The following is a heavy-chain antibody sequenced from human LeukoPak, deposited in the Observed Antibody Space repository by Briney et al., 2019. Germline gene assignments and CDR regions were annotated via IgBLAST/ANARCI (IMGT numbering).Heavy chain of an antibody. D-gene: IGHD3-22*01. Sequence: PSETLSLTCAVYGGSFSGYYWSWIRQPPGKGLEWIGEINHSGSTNYNPSLKSRVTMSVDTSKNQFSLKLSSVTAADTAVYYCASFYYYDSSGLGAFDIWGQGTMVTVSS. CDR2: INHSGST. CDR1: GGSFSGYY. J-gene: IGHJ3*02. CDR3: ASFYYYDSSGLGAFDI. V-gene: IGHV4-34*01.